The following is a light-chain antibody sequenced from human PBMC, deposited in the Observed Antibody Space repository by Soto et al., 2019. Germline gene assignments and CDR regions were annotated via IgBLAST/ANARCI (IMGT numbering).Light chain of an antibody. CDR2: GAS. CDR3: QQYGTSRA. Sequence: EIVLTQSPGILSLSPGERATLSCRASQSVSSSYLAWYQQKPGQGPRLLIHGASSRATGIPDRFSGSGCGTDFTLTISRLEPEDFAVYYCQQYGTSRAFGQGTKVEIK. CDR1: QSVSSSY. J-gene: IGKJ1*01. V-gene: IGKV3-20*01.